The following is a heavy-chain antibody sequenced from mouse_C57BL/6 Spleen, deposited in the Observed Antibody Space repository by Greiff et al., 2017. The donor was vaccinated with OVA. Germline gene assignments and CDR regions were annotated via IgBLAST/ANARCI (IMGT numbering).Heavy chain of an antibody. Sequence: QVQLQQSGAELVRPGTSVKVSCKASGYAFTNYLIEWVKQRPGQGLEWIGVINPGSGGTNYNEKFKGKATLTADKSSSTAYMQLSSLTSEDSAVYFCARRYPISGAMDYWGQGTSVTVSS. V-gene: IGHV1-54*01. CDR2: INPGSGGT. CDR3: ARRYPISGAMDY. J-gene: IGHJ4*01. D-gene: IGHD1-1*01. CDR1: GYAFTNYL.